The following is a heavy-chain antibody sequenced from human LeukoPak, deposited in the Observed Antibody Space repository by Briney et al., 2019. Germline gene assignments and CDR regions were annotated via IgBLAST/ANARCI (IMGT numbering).Heavy chain of an antibody. J-gene: IGHJ4*02. D-gene: IGHD5-24*01. CDR3: ARTAVSGDGYKIGFFDY. CDR2: LYSNGNI. CDR1: GLTVSSNS. V-gene: IGHV3-53*01. Sequence: PGGSLRLSCAASGLTVSSNSMSWVRQAPGKGPEWVALLYSNGNIYYADSVRGRFTISRDNSKNTLSLQMNSLRAEDTAVYYCARTAVSGDGYKIGFFDYWGQGILVTVS.